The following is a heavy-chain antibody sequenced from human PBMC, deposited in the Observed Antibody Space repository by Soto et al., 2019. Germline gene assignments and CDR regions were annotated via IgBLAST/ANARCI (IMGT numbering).Heavy chain of an antibody. D-gene: IGHD3-10*01. Sequence: QLQLQESGPGLVKPSETLSLTCTVSGGSISSSSYYWGWIRQPPGKGLEWIGSIYYSGSTYYNPSLKSRVTLSVDTSKNQFSLKLSSVTAADTAVYYCAREVVRGVIIRKYYYYYGMDVWGQGTTVTVSS. CDR2: IYYSGST. V-gene: IGHV4-39*02. CDR1: GGSISSSSYY. J-gene: IGHJ6*02. CDR3: AREVVRGVIIRKYYYYYGMDV.